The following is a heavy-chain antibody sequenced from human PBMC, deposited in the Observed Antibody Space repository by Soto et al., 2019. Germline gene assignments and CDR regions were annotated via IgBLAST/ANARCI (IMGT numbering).Heavy chain of an antibody. CDR1: GYTFTSYG. CDR3: AREGVLGHSNYLAERRTYYYYYGMDV. Sequence: ASVKVSCKASGYTFTSYGISWVRQAPGQGLEWMGWISAYNGNTNYAQKLQGRVAMTTDTSTSTAYMELRSLRSDDTAVYYCAREGVLGHSNYLAERRTYYYYYGMDVWGQGTTVTVSS. D-gene: IGHD4-4*01. V-gene: IGHV1-18*04. J-gene: IGHJ6*02. CDR2: ISAYNGNT.